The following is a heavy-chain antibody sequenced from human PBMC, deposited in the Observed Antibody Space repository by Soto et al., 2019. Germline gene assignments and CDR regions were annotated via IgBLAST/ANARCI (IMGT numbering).Heavy chain of an antibody. CDR1: GNTFTNLD. CDR3: ARYIYGQGFIS. Sequence: QVQLVQSGAEVKKPGASVKVSCKASGNTFTNLDLNWVRQAPGQGLEWMGWMHANSGNTGHAQKFQGRVSMTRNTSISTAYLELSSLSPEDTAVYYCARYIYGQGFISWGQGTLVIVSS. D-gene: IGHD5-18*01. V-gene: IGHV1-8*01. CDR2: MHANSGNT. J-gene: IGHJ5*02.